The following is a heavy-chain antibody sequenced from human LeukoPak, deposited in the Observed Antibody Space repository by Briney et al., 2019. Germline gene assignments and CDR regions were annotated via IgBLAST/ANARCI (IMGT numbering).Heavy chain of an antibody. V-gene: IGHV3-15*07. Sequence: GGSLRLSCKVSGLTFYNTWMNWVRRVPGKGLEWVGRIKTKSYGGTTDYAAPIKGRFIISRDDSKNTLFLQMNSLKTEDTAVYYCATGGYDFSYWGQGTLVTVSS. J-gene: IGHJ4*02. CDR3: ATGGYDFSY. D-gene: IGHD5-12*01. CDR1: GLTFYNTW. CDR2: IKTKSYGGTT.